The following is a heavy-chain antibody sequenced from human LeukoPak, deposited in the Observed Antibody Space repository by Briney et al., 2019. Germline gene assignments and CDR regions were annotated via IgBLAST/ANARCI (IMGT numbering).Heavy chain of an antibody. Sequence: ASVKVSCKASGYTFTSYAINWVRQAPGQGLEWMGWINTNTGNPTYAQGFTGRFVFSLDTSVSTAYLQISSLKAEDTAVYYCARKMASVTTYCFGYWGQGTLVTVSS. J-gene: IGHJ4*02. D-gene: IGHD4-17*01. CDR2: INTNTGNP. CDR3: ARKMASVTTYCFGY. V-gene: IGHV7-4-1*02. CDR1: GYTFTSYA.